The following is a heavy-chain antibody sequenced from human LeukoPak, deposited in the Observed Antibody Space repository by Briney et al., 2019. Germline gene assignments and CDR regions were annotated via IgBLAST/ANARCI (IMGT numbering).Heavy chain of an antibody. CDR1: GDSMSTSY. V-gene: IGHV4-59*12. Sequence: SETLSLTCIVSGDSMSTSYWTWIRQPPGKGLEWIGYVYDSGRTNYNPSLKSRVTISEDTSKSQFSLKLTSVTAADTAVYYCARDSKYDSTGHTPWGQGYLVTVSS. D-gene: IGHD3-22*01. CDR3: ARDSKYDSTGHTP. CDR2: VYDSGRT. J-gene: IGHJ5*02.